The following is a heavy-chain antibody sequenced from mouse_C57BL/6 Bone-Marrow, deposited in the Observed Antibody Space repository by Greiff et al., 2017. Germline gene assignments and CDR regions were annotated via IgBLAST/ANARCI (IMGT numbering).Heavy chain of an antibody. CDR1: GFTFSSYA. D-gene: IGHD1-1*01. J-gene: IGHJ1*03. CDR3: TKLRRFYWYFDV. Sequence: EVHLVESGEGLVKPGGSLKLSCAASGFTFSSYAMSWVRQTPEKRLEWVAYISSGGDYIYYADTVKGRFTISRDNARNTLYLQMSSLKSEDTAMYYCTKLRRFYWYFDVGGTGTTVTVSS. V-gene: IGHV5-9-1*02. CDR2: ISSGGDYI.